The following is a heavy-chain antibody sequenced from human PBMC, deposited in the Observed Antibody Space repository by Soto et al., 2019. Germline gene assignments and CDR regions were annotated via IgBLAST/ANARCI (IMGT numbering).Heavy chain of an antibody. V-gene: IGHV4-34*01. CDR1: GGSFSGYY. D-gene: IGHD3-16*02. CDR2: INHSGST. Sequence: SETLSLTCAVYGGSFSGYYWSWIRQPPGKGLEWIGEINHSGSTNYNPSLKSRVTISVDTSKNQFSLKLSSVTAADTAVYYCESMRGSYRYFYYGMDVWGQGTTVTVSS. J-gene: IGHJ6*02. CDR3: ESMRGSYRYFYYGMDV.